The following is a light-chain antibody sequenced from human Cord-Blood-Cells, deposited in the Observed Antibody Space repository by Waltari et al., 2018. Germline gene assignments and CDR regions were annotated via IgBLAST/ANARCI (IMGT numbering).Light chain of an antibody. CDR2: DVS. CDR3: SSYTSSSTSSYV. V-gene: IGLV2-14*01. CDR1: SSDVGGYNY. J-gene: IGLJ1*01. Sequence: QSALTQPASVSGSPGQSITIPCTGTSSDVGGYNYVSWYQQHPGKAPKLMIYDVSKRPSGVSNRFSGSKSGNTASLTISGLQAEDEADYYCSSYTSSSTSSYVFGTGTKVTVL.